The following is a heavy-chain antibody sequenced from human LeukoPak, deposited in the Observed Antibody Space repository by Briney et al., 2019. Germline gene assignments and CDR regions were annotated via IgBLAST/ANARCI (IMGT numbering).Heavy chain of an antibody. J-gene: IGHJ4*02. V-gene: IGHV3-53*01. D-gene: IGHD6-19*01. CDR2: IYGGGST. Sequence: GSLRLSCAATGLSVCSNFMSWVRQAPGKGLEWVSVIYGGGSTYYADSVKGRFTISRDTPKNTLYLQMNSLRVGDTAVYYCASWPVGWYGEDSWGQGTLVTVSS. CDR3: ASWPVGWYGEDS. CDR1: GLSVCSNF.